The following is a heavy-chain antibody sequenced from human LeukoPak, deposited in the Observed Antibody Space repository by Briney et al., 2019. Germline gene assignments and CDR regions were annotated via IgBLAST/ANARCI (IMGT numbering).Heavy chain of an antibody. CDR1: GFTFSSYA. CDR2: ISYDGSNK. CDR3: ARGNSGIPDY. D-gene: IGHD1/OR15-1a*01. J-gene: IGHJ4*02. V-gene: IGHV3-30*04. Sequence: GGSPRLSCAASGFTFSSYAMHWVRQAPGKGLEWVAVISYDGSNKYYADSVKGRFTISRDNSKNTLYLQMNSLRAEDTAVYYCARGNSGIPDYWGQGTLVTVSS.